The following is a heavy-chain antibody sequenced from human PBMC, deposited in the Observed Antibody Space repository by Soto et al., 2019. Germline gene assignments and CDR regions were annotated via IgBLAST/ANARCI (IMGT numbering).Heavy chain of an antibody. CDR3: ARGGSGDGYNLGLYYFDY. CDR2: IIPIFGTA. D-gene: IGHD5-12*01. J-gene: IGHJ4*02. CDR1: GGTFSSYA. V-gene: IGHV1-69*01. Sequence: QVQLVQSGAEVKKPGSSVKVSCKASGGTFSSYAISWVRQAPGQGIEWMVGIIPIFGTANYAQKFQGRVTITADESTSTAYMELSSLRSEDTAVYYCARGGSGDGYNLGLYYFDYWGQGTLVTVSS.